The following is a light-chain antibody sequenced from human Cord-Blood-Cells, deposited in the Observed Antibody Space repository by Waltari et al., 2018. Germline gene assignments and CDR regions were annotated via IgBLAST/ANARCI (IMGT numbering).Light chain of an antibody. V-gene: IGKV4-1*01. CDR3: QQYYSTPCT. Sequence: DILITQPPDSLARSLRGRAPINCKSSQSVLYSFNNKNYLAWYQKKPGQRPKLLIYWASTRESGVPDRFSGSGYGTDFTLTISSLHAEDVAVYDCQQYYSTPCTFGPGTKLDIK. CDR2: WAS. J-gene: IGKJ2*02. CDR1: QSVLYSFNNKNY.